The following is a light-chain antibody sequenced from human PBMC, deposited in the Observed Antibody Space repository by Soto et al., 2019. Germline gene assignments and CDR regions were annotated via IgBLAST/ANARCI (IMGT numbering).Light chain of an antibody. V-gene: IGKV3-11*01. CDR2: DAS. CDR3: QQRSNWPSYT. Sequence: EIVLTQSPATLSLSPGERATLSCRASQSVSSYLAWYQQKPGQAPRLLIYDASNRATGIPARFSGSGSGTGFTLTIISLEPEDFAVYYCQQRSNWPSYTFGQGTKLEIK. J-gene: IGKJ2*01. CDR1: QSVSSY.